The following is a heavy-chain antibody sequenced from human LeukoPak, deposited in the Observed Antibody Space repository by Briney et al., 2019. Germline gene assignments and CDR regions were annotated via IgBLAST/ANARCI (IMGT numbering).Heavy chain of an antibody. CDR2: IYYSGSS. J-gene: IGHJ4*02. V-gene: IGHV4-39*01. Sequence: SETLSLTCTVSGGSISSSSYYWAWIRQPPGKGLEWIGNIYYSGSSYYNPSLKSRVTIAIDTSKNQFPLKLSSVTAADTAVYYCARGEGGYFDYWGQGTPVTVSS. CDR1: GGSISSSSYY. D-gene: IGHD3-22*01. CDR3: ARGEGGYFDY.